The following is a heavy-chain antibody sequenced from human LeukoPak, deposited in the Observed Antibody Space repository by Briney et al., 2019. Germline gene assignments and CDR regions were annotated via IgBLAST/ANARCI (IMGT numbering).Heavy chain of an antibody. Sequence: GRSLRLSCAASGFTFSSYAMHWVRQAPGKGLEWVAVIWYDGSNQYYADSVKGRFTISRDSSKNTLFLQMNSLRAEDTAVYYCARDIGYQLLSGVGFWGQGTLVTVSS. CDR3: ARDIGYQLLSGVGF. D-gene: IGHD2-2*01. CDR2: IWYDGSNQ. J-gene: IGHJ4*02. CDR1: GFTFSSYA. V-gene: IGHV3-33*08.